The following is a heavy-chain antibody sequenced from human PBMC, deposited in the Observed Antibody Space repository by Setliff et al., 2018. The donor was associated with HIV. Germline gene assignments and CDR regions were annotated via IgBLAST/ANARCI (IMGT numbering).Heavy chain of an antibody. V-gene: IGHV4-59*01. CDR2: VSSSGST. Sequence: LSLTCSVSGTSMSSYYWTWIRQSPGRGLEWIGHVSSSGSTNYNPSLESRLIISIDTSKSQISLTLTSLTTADTAVYYCARSSYYYGSGLDSWGQGTLVTVSS. CDR1: GTSMSSYY. J-gene: IGHJ5*02. D-gene: IGHD3-10*01. CDR3: ARSSYYYGSGLDS.